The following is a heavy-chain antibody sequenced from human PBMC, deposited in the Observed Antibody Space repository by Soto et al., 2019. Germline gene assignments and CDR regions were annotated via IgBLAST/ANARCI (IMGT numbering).Heavy chain of an antibody. CDR2: IYYSGST. D-gene: IGHD3-9*01. V-gene: IGHV4-59*01. CDR3: ARETTYYDILTGYYKHHHFDY. Sequence: PSETLSLTCTVSGGSISSYYWSWIRQPPGKGLERIGYIYYSGSTNYNPSLKSRVTISVDTSKNQFSLKLSSVTAADTAVYYCARETTYYDILTGYYKHHHFDYWGQGTLVTVSS. J-gene: IGHJ4*02. CDR1: GGSISSYY.